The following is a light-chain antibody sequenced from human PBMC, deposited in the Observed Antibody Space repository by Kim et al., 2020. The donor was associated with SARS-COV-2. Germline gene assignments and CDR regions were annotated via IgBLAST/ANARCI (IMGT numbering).Light chain of an antibody. J-gene: IGLJ3*02. V-gene: IGLV1-40*01. CDR2: GNH. CDR3: QSYDSGLSGSV. Sequence: CTGPTSSIGAPYHVHWYQQVSGRAPKLLIFGNHNRPSGVPDRFSGSRSGSSASLTIAGLQAEDEADYDCQSYDSGLSGSVFGGGTRVTVL. CDR1: TSSIGAPYH.